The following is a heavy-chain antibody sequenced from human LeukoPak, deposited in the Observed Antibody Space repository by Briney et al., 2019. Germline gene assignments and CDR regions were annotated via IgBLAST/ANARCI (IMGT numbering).Heavy chain of an antibody. CDR2: IWYDGSNK. V-gene: IGHV3-33*01. D-gene: IGHD6-19*01. CDR3: TRDAAAAVAGMIDY. J-gene: IGHJ4*02. Sequence: GGSLRLSCAASGFTFSSYGIHWVRQAPGKGLEWVAVIWYDGSNKYYADSVKGRFTISRDNSKNTLYLQMNSLRAEDTAVYYCTRDAAAAVAGMIDYWGQGTLVTVSS. CDR1: GFTFSSYG.